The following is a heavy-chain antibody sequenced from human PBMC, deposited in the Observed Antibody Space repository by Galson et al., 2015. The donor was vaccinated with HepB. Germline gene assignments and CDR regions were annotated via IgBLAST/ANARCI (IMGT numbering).Heavy chain of an antibody. CDR2: INHSGST. J-gene: IGHJ4*02. CDR3: ARGRGGTVTPGG. V-gene: IGHV4-34*01. CDR1: GGSFSGYY. D-gene: IGHD4-17*01. Sequence: SETLSLTCAVYGGSFSGYYWSWIRQPPGKGLEWIGEINHSGSTNYNPSLKSRVTISVDTSKNQFSLKLSSVTAADTAVYYCARGRGGTVTPGGWGQGTLVTVSS.